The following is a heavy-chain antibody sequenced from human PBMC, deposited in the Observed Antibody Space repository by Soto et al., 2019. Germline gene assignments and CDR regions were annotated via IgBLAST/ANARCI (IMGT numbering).Heavy chain of an antibody. Sequence: GGSLRLSCAASGFTFSSYSMNWVRQAPGKGLEWVSYISSSSSTIYYADSVKGRFTISRDNAKNSLYLQMNSLRDEDTAVYYCARSTRGIAAAGTHYYYYGMDVWGQGTTVTVSS. D-gene: IGHD6-13*01. CDR1: GFTFSSYS. CDR2: ISSSSSTI. J-gene: IGHJ6*02. CDR3: ARSTRGIAAAGTHYYYYGMDV. V-gene: IGHV3-48*02.